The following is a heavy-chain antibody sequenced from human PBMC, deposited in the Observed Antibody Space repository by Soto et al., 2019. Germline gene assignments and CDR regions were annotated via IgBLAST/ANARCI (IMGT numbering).Heavy chain of an antibody. D-gene: IGHD1-20*01. CDR3: ARGITGTLNYYYYGMDV. CDR1: GGTFSSYA. CDR2: IIPIFGTA. V-gene: IGHV1-69*13. Sequence: ASVKVSCKASGGTFSSYAISWVRQAPGQGLEWMGGIIPIFGTANYAQKFQGRVTITADESTSTAYMELSSLRSEDTAVYYCARGITGTLNYYYYGMDVWGQGTTVTVSS. J-gene: IGHJ6*02.